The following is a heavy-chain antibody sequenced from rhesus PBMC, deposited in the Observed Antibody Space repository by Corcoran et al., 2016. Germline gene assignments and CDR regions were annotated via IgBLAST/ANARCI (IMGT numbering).Heavy chain of an antibody. CDR3: ARDGSYPDV. D-gene: IGHD1-44*02. CDR1: GDSISGYSY. J-gene: IGHJ5-1*01. CDR2: IDGNSAST. V-gene: IGHV4-73*01. Sequence: QVKLQQWGEGLVKPSETLSLTCAVYGDSISGYSYWSWIRQAPGKGLEWIGNIDGNSASTNYNPSLKNRVTISKDTSKNQFSLKLSSVTAADTAVYYCARDGSYPDVWGPGVLVTVSS.